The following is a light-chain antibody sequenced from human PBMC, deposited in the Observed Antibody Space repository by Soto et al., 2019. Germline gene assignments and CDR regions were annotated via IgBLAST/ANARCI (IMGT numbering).Light chain of an antibody. Sequence: EIVLTQSPATLSLSPGERATLSCRASQSVDSYLAWYQQKPGQAPRLLIYDASNWATGIPARFSGSGSETGFTLTISSLEPEDFAVYYCQQCRSWPITFGQGTRLEIK. CDR3: QQCRSWPIT. J-gene: IGKJ5*01. CDR2: DAS. V-gene: IGKV3-11*01. CDR1: QSVDSY.